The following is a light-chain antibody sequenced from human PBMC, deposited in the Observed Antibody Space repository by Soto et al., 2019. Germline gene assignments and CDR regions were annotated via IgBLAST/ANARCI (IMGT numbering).Light chain of an antibody. CDR3: QRYNNWPIT. V-gene: IGKV3-15*01. Sequence: IVMSHSPASLSVSPGERATLSCGASQNVLSNLAWYQQKPGQAPRLLIYGASTRATGLPARFSGSGSGTQFTLTISSLQSEDFAVYYCQRYNNWPITFGQGTRLEI. CDR2: GAS. J-gene: IGKJ5*01. CDR1: QNVLSN.